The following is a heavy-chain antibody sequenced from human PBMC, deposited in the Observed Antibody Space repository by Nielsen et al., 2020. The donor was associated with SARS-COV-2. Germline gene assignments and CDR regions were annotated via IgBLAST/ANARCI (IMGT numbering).Heavy chain of an antibody. D-gene: IGHD5-18*01. V-gene: IGHV3-7*01. Sequence: GGSLRLSCAASGFTFSSNWMSWVRQAPGKGLEWVANTKQDGSEKYYVDSVKGRFTVSRDNAKKSLYLQINSLRAEDTAVYYCARDLAGVSVVDTFYFYDSAMDVWGQGTTVAVSS. CDR3: ARDLAGVSVVDTFYFYDSAMDV. CDR1: GFTFSSNW. CDR2: TKQDGSEK. J-gene: IGHJ6*02.